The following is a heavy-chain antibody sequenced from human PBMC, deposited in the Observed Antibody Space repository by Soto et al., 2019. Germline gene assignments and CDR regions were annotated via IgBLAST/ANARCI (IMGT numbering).Heavy chain of an antibody. CDR1: GYSFTSYW. V-gene: IGHV5-10-1*01. Sequence: PGESLKISCKGSGYSFTSYWISWVRQMPGKGLEWMGRIDPSDSYTNYSPSFQGHVTISADKSLSTAYLQWSSLKASDTAMYYCARPSQRRTYYDCWSGPYYYYYGMDVWGQGTTVTVSS. D-gene: IGHD3-3*01. J-gene: IGHJ6*02. CDR2: IDPSDSYT. CDR3: ARPSQRRTYYDCWSGPYYYYYGMDV.